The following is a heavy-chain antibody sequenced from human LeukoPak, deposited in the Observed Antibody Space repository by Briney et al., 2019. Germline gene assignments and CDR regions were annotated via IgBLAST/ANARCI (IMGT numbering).Heavy chain of an antibody. CDR1: GVSISSYY. CDR3: ARPPVGHWYFDL. D-gene: IGHD3/OR15-3a*01. J-gene: IGHJ2*01. CDR2: IYYSGST. Sequence: PWETLSLTCTVSGVSISSYYWSWIRQPPGKGLEWIGYIYYSGSTNYSPSLKSRFTISVDTSKTQFSLKLSSVTAADTAVYYCARPPVGHWYFDLWGRGTLVTVSS. V-gene: IGHV4-59*08.